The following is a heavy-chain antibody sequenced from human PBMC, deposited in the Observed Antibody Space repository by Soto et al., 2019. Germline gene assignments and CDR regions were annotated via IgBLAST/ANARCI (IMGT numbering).Heavy chain of an antibody. D-gene: IGHD1-26*01. V-gene: IGHV4-59*11. Sequence: SETLSLTXTVSGGSISSHYWSWVRQAPGKGLEWIGHIYYRGSTTYNPSLRSRSTISVDTSNNQFSLKLNSVTTADTDVYYCARDGREASGMDVWGQGTKVTVSS. CDR2: IYYRGST. J-gene: IGHJ6*02. CDR3: ARDGREASGMDV. CDR1: GGSISSHY.